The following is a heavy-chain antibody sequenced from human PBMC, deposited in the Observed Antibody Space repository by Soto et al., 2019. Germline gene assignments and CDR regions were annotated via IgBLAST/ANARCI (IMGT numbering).Heavy chain of an antibody. CDR3: ARSGSGTYERSKYYFYGMDV. CDR2: IYPGDSDT. CDR1: GYTFTTYW. Sequence: PGESLKISCKGSGYTFTTYWIAWVRQMPGKGLEWMGIIYPGDSDTKYSPSFQGQVTISADKSISTAYLQWGNLKASDSATYYCARSGSGTYERSKYYFYGMDVWGQGATVTVSS. V-gene: IGHV5-51*01. D-gene: IGHD3-10*01. J-gene: IGHJ6*02.